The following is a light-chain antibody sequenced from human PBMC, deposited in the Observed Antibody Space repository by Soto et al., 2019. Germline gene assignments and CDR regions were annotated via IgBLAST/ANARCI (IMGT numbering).Light chain of an antibody. Sequence: DIQMTQSPSSLSASVGDRITITCQASQDISKYLIWYQQTPGKAPQFLIYEASNLERGVPSRFSGSGSGADFTFTINSLQPEDIATYYWQQYHSLPCTFGPGTKVDIQ. V-gene: IGKV1-33*01. CDR3: QQYHSLPCT. J-gene: IGKJ3*01. CDR1: QDISKY. CDR2: EAS.